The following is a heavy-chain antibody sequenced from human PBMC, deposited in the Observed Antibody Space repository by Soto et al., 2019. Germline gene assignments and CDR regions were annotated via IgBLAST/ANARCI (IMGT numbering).Heavy chain of an antibody. CDR2: TYYRSRWYN. J-gene: IGHJ3*01. V-gene: IGHV6-1*01. CDR3: AREGASTFDV. CDR1: VDGVSSNSAA. D-gene: IGHD1-26*01. Sequence: SQTLLLTFAISVDGVSSNSAAWIWIRQSPSRGLEWLTRTYYRSRWYNAYAVSVKSRVTINPDTSKDQFSLHLNSVTYEDTAIYYCAREGASTFDVWGQGTMVTVSS.